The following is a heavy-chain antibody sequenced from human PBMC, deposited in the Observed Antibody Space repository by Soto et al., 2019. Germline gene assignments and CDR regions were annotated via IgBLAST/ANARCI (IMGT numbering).Heavy chain of an antibody. D-gene: IGHD3-16*01. Sequence: QVQLVESGGGVVQPGTSLRVSCVGSGFTFRSYVIHWVRQAPGKGLEWVALTSYDGSDKYYDDSVRGRFTISRDNSRNTVDPQMDSLRLEDTALYYCARWGTTGGLDVWGQGTLVSVSS. CDR1: GFTFRSYV. CDR2: TSYDGSDK. J-gene: IGHJ1*01. CDR3: ARWGTTGGLDV. V-gene: IGHV3-30*19.